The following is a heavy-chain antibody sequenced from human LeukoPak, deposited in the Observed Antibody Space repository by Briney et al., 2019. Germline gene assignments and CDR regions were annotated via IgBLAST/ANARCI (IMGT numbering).Heavy chain of an antibody. Sequence: ASVKVSCKASGYTFTSYGISWVRQAPGQGLEWMGWISAYNGNTNYAQKFQGRVTMTRDTSTSTVYMEPSSLRSEDTAVYYCARDKLEGAVAVYGYWGQGTLVTVSS. J-gene: IGHJ4*02. CDR3: ARDKLEGAVAVYGY. CDR1: GYTFTSYG. D-gene: IGHD6-19*01. V-gene: IGHV1-18*01. CDR2: ISAYNGNT.